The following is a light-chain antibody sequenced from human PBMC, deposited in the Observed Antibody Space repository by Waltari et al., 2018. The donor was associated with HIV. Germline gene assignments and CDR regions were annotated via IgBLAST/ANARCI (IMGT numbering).Light chain of an antibody. CDR1: QNINSW. J-gene: IGKJ1*01. CDR3: QQYNSDST. V-gene: IGKV1-5*03. Sequence: DIQMTQSPSTLSASVGDRVTITCRASQNINSWLAWYQQKPGKAPKLLIYKASSLESGVPSMFSGSKSGTEFTLTISSLQPDDFATYYCQQYNSDSTFGQGTKVEIK. CDR2: KAS.